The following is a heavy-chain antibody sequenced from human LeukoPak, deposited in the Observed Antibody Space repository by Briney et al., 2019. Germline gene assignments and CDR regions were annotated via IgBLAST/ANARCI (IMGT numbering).Heavy chain of an antibody. Sequence: GGSLRLSCAASGFAFRGYSMNWVRQAPGKGLEWVSSISGNGLHVWYADSVMGRFTISRDSAKNSLYLQIKSLRVEDTAVYYCATYRGDYSLDYWGQGTLVTVSS. J-gene: IGHJ4*02. CDR2: ISGNGLHV. CDR1: GFAFRGYS. D-gene: IGHD4-11*01. V-gene: IGHV3-21*01. CDR3: ATYRGDYSLDY.